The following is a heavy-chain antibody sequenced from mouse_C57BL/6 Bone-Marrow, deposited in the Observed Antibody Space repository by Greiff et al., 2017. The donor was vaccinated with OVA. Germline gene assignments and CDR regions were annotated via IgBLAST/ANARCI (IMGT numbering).Heavy chain of an antibody. D-gene: IGHD6-1*01. Sequence: EVQLVESGGDLVKPGGSLKLSCAASGFTFSSYGMSWVRQTPDKRLEWVATISSGGSYTYYPDSVKGRFTISRDNAKNTLYLQMSSLKSEDTARYYCARDAKDDFDYWGQGTTLTVSS. V-gene: IGHV5-6*01. CDR1: GFTFSSYG. CDR2: ISSGGSYT. CDR3: ARDAKDDFDY. J-gene: IGHJ2*01.